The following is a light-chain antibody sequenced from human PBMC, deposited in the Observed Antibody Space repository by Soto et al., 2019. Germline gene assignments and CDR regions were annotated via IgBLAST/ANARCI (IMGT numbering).Light chain of an antibody. J-gene: IGKJ3*01. CDR2: AAS. V-gene: IGKV1D-12*01. Sequence: DIPMTQSPSSVSASVGDRITITCRASQGMSSWLAWYQQKPGKAPKFLIYAASSLQSGGPSRFSGSGSGTDFTLTISSLQAEDFATYHCQQGSSYPVTFGPGTKVEIK. CDR3: QQGSSYPVT. CDR1: QGMSSW.